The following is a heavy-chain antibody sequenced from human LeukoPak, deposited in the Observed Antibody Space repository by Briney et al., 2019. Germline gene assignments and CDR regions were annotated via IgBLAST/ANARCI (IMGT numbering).Heavy chain of an antibody. CDR2: IRYDGSNK. D-gene: IGHD4-23*01. Sequence: PGGSLRLSCAASGFTFSSYGMHWVRQAPGKGLEWVAFIRYDGSNKYYAASVKGRFTISRDNSKNTLYLQMNSLRAEDTAVYYCANPQRWSDAFDIWGQGTMVTVSS. J-gene: IGHJ3*02. CDR3: ANPQRWSDAFDI. V-gene: IGHV3-30*02. CDR1: GFTFSSYG.